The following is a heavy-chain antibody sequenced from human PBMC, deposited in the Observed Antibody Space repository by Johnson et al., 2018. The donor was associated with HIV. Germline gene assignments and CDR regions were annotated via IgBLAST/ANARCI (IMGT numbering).Heavy chain of an antibody. CDR1: GFTFSSYA. J-gene: IGHJ3*02. V-gene: IGHV3-30-3*01. D-gene: IGHD2-21*01. CDR3: ARAGVVFSTASHDAFDI. Sequence: QVQLVESGGGVVQPGRSLRLSCAASGFTFSSYAMYWVRQAPGKGLEWVAVISYDGSNKYYADSVKGRFTISRDNSKNTLYLQMNSLRAEDTAVYYCARAGVVFSTASHDAFDIWGQGTMVTVSS. CDR2: ISYDGSNK.